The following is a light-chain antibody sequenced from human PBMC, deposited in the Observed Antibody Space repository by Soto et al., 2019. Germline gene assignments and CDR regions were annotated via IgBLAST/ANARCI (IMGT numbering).Light chain of an antibody. CDR2: AAS. CDR3: PQYNSYPVS. V-gene: IGKV1-16*02. CDR1: QDISNH. J-gene: IGKJ4*01. Sequence: DIQMTQSPSSLSASVGDRVTITCRASQDISNHLAWFQQKPGKAPKSLISAASSLQSGVPSKFSGSGSGTDFTLTISSLQPEDFATYYCPQYNSYPVSFGGGTKVEIK.